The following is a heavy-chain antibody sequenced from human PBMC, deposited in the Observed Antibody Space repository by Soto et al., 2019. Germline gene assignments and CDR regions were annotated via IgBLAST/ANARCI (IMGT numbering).Heavy chain of an antibody. CDR1: GGSFSGYY. D-gene: IGHD6-13*01. Sequence: SETLSLTCAVYGGSFSGYYWSWVRQSPRKGLEWIGEINHSGSTYYNPSLKSRVTISVDTSKNQFSLKLSSVTAADTAVYYCARDSSSWSYYYYYYGMDVWGQGTTVTVSS. V-gene: IGHV4-34*01. CDR3: ARDSSSWSYYYYYYGMDV. J-gene: IGHJ6*02. CDR2: INHSGST.